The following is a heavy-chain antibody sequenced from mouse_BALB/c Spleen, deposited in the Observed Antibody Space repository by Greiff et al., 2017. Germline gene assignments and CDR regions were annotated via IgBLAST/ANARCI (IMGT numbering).Heavy chain of an antibody. V-gene: IGHV1-69*02. CDR1: GYTFTSYW. Sequence: VQLQQSGAELVKPGAPVKLSCKASGYTFTSYWMNWVKQRPGRGLEWIGRIDPSDSETHYNQKFKDKATLTVDKSSSTAYIQLSSLTSEDSAVYYCARRGYDYYAMDYWGQGTSVTVSS. J-gene: IGHJ4*01. CDR2: IDPSDSET. CDR3: ARRGYDYYAMDY.